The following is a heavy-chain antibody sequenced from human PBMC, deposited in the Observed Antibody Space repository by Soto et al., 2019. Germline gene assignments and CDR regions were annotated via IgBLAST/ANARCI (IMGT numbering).Heavy chain of an antibody. Sequence: SETMPLTCSVSGDPISHYYWHWIRQPTGKGLEWIGEINHSGSTNYNPSLKSRVTISVDTPKNQFSLKLSSVTAADTAVYYCARGLYCSGGRCFDYWGQGTLVTVSS. V-gene: IGHV4-34*01. CDR1: GDPISHYY. J-gene: IGHJ4*02. CDR3: ARGLYCSGGRCFDY. CDR2: INHSGST. D-gene: IGHD2-15*01.